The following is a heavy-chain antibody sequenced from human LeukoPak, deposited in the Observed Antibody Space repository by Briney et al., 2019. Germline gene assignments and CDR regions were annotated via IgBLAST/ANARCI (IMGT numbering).Heavy chain of an antibody. CDR2: INHSGST. V-gene: IGHV4-34*01. CDR3: ARARYRPSRYYYYGMDV. CDR1: GGSFSGYY. Sequence: SETLSLTCAVYGGSFSGYYWSWIRQPPGKGLEWIGEINHSGSTNYNPSLKSRVTISVDTSKNQFSLKRSSVTAADTAVYYCARARYRPSRYYYYGMDVWGQGTTVTVSS. D-gene: IGHD5-12*01. J-gene: IGHJ6*02.